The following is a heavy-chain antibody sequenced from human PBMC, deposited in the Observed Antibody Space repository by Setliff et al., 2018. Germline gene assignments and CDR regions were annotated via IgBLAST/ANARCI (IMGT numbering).Heavy chain of an antibody. Sequence: GGSLRLSCAASGFIFSSYWMNWVRQAPGKGLEWVATINQDGSGKYYVDSVKGRFTISRDNSKNTVYVQMGSLRPEDTAVYYCARGGRYSSSSLDYWGQGTLVTVSS. CDR2: INQDGSGK. J-gene: IGHJ4*02. CDR3: ARGGRYSSSSLDY. D-gene: IGHD6-6*01. CDR1: GFIFSSYW. V-gene: IGHV3-7*01.